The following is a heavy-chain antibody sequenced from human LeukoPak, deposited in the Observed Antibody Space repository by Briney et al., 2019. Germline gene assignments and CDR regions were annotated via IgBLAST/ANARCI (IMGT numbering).Heavy chain of an antibody. CDR2: ISGSDSST. D-gene: IGHD3-10*01. Sequence: GGSLRLSCAASGFTFSTYAMSWVRQAPGKGLEWVSTISGSDSSTYYADSVKGRFTISRDNAKNSLYLQMNSLRAEDTAVYYCASIIYGSGSYYEDYWGQGTLVTVSS. V-gene: IGHV3-23*01. CDR1: GFTFSTYA. CDR3: ASIIYGSGSYYEDY. J-gene: IGHJ4*02.